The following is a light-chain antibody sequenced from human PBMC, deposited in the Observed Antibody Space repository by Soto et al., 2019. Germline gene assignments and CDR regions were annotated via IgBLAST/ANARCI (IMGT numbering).Light chain of an antibody. CDR3: SSYTSSSNLL. CDR2: AVT. CDR1: SSDVGSYNR. V-gene: IGLV2-18*02. J-gene: IGLJ2*01. Sequence: QSALTQPASVSGSPGQSITISCTGTSSDVGSYNRVSWYQQPPGTAPKLMIYAVTNRPSGVPDRFSGSKSGNTASLTISGLQTEDEADYYCSSYTSSSNLLFGGWTKVTVL.